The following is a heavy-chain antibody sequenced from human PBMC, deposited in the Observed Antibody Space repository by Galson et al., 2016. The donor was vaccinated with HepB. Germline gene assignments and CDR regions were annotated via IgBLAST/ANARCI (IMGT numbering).Heavy chain of an antibody. CDR3: ARHRTYYDISTGVSTPYYFDF. Sequence: SETLSLTCSVSGGSITNINYYWGWIRQPPGKGLEWIGSIYYSGRTTYNPSLKSRVTIFVDTSKNLFSLKLDSVTAADTAVYYCARHRTYYDISTGVSTPYYFDFWGQGTLVTVSS. D-gene: IGHD3-9*01. CDR1: GGSITNINYY. CDR2: IYYSGRT. J-gene: IGHJ4*02. V-gene: IGHV4-39*01.